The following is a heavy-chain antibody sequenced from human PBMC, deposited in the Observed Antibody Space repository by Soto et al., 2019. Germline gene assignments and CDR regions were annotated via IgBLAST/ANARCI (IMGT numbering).Heavy chain of an antibody. CDR2: INAGNGNT. Sequence: XSVKVSCKASVYTFTSYAMHWVRQAPGQSLEWMGWINAGNGNTKYSQKFQGGVTITRDTSASTAYMELSSLRSEDTAVYYCARDLGYCSGGSCYLIYGMDAWGQGTTVTVSS. V-gene: IGHV1-3*01. J-gene: IGHJ6*02. CDR1: VYTFTSYA. CDR3: ARDLGYCSGGSCYLIYGMDA. D-gene: IGHD2-15*01.